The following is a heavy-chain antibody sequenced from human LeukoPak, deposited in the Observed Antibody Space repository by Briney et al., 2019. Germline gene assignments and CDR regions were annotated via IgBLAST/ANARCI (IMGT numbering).Heavy chain of an antibody. CDR2: ISGSGGST. Sequence: PGGSLRLSCAASGFTFSSYAMRWVRQAPGKGLEWIAAISGSGGSTYYAYSVKGRFTISRDNSKNTLYLQMNSLRAEDTAVYYCATPPVYSYMDVWGKGTTVTVSS. J-gene: IGHJ6*03. CDR1: GFTFSSYA. V-gene: IGHV3-23*01. CDR3: ATPPVYSYMDV.